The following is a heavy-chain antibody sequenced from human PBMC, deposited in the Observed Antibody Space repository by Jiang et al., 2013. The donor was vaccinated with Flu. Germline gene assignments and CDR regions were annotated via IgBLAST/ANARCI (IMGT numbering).Heavy chain of an antibody. CDR1: GYSISSGYY. V-gene: IGHV4-38-2*02. D-gene: IGHD6-19*01. CDR3: AAGAVADF. CDR2: MYHSGSP. J-gene: IGHJ4*02. Sequence: GPGLVKPSETLSLTCSVSGYSISSGYYWGWIRQPPGKGLEWIGSMYHSGSPDYNPSLKNRVTISVDTSKNEVSLKLRSVTAADTAVYYCAAGAVADFWGQGTLVTVSS.